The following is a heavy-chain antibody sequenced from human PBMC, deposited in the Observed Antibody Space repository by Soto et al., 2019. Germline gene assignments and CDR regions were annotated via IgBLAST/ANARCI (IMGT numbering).Heavy chain of an antibody. J-gene: IGHJ6*02. CDR3: IYRRASWDYHGLDV. CDR2: IYWNDDR. D-gene: IGHD2-21*01. Sequence: SGPTLVNPTQTLTLTCTFSGFSLTTGGVGVGWIRQPPGRSLEWLAVIYWNDDRRRSPSLENRLTITKDTSKNQVVLTRTNMDPVDTATYYCIYRRASWDYHGLDVWGQGTPVTVSS. CDR1: GFSLTTGGVG. V-gene: IGHV2-5*01.